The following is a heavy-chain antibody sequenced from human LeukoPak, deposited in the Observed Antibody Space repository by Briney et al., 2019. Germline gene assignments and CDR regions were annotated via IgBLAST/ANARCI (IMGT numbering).Heavy chain of an antibody. J-gene: IGHJ4*02. Sequence: ASVKVSCKASGYTFTSYDINWVRQATGQGLEWMGGMNPNSGNTGYARKFQGRVTMTRNTSISTAYMELSSLTSEDTAVYYCARKMYDYVWGSYLLIWGQGTLVTVSS. CDR2: MNPNSGNT. CDR1: GYTFTSYD. CDR3: ARKMYDYVWGSYLLI. V-gene: IGHV1-8*01. D-gene: IGHD3-16*01.